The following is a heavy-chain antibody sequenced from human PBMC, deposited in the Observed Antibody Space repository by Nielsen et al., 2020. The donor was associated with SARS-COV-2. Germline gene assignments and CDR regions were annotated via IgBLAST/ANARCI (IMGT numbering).Heavy chain of an antibody. J-gene: IGHJ3*02. CDR1: GFTFSSYG. V-gene: IGHV3-33*01. CDR2: IWYDGSNK. CDR3: ARDHMVGATPDAFDI. D-gene: IGHD1-26*01. Sequence: GESLKISCAASGFTFSSYGMHWVRQAPGKGLEWVAIIWYDGSNKYYADSVKGRFTISRDNSKNTLYLQMNSLRAEDTAVYYCARDHMVGATPDAFDIWGQGTMVTVSS.